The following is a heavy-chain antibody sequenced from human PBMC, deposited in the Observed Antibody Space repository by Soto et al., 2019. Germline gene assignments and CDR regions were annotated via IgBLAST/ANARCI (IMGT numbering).Heavy chain of an antibody. V-gene: IGHV5-10-1*01. Sequence: GESLKISCKGSGYSFTSYWISWVRQMPGKGLEWMGRIDPSDPYTNYSPSFQGHVTISADKSISTAYLQWSSLKASDTAMYYCATTHCSSTSCYPTEHRDYDYGMDVWGQGTTVTVSS. J-gene: IGHJ6*02. CDR3: ATTHCSSTSCYPTEHRDYDYGMDV. CDR2: IDPSDPYT. D-gene: IGHD2-2*01. CDR1: GYSFTSYW.